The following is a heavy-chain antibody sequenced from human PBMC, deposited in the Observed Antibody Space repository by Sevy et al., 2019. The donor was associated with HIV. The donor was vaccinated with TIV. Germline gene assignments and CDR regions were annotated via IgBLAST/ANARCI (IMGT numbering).Heavy chain of an antibody. CDR2: ISGSGGST. D-gene: IGHD4-17*01. CDR1: GFIFSSYV. V-gene: IGHV3-23*01. CDR3: AKTLDYGDYVGYYYYGMDV. Sequence: GGSLRLSCAASGFIFSSYVMTWVRQAPGKGLEWVSTISGSGGSTYYADSVKGRFTISRDNSKNTLYLQMNSLRAEDTAVYYCAKTLDYGDYVGYYYYGMDVWGQGTTVTVSS. J-gene: IGHJ6*02.